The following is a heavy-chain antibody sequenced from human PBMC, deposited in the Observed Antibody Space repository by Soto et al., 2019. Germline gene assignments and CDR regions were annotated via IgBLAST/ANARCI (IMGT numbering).Heavy chain of an antibody. Sequence: PGGSLRLSCTASGFTFGDYAMSWFRQAPGKGLEWVGLIRSKAYGGTTEYAASVKGRFTISRDDSKSIAYLQMNSLKTEDTAVYYCTRAGWNDRFDYWGQGTLVTVSS. CDR1: GFTFGDYA. V-gene: IGHV3-49*03. D-gene: IGHD1-1*01. CDR2: IRSKAYGGTT. CDR3: TRAGWNDRFDY. J-gene: IGHJ4*02.